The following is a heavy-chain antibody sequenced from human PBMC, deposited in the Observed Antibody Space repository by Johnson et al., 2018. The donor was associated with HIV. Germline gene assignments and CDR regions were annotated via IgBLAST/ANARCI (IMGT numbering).Heavy chain of an antibody. CDR3: ARDGGGLDAFDI. CDR1: GFTVSTNY. Sequence: VQLVESGGGLIQPGGSLRLSCAASGFTVSTNYMSWVRQAPGKGLEWVPVISGSGGSTYYADSVKGRFTISRDNSKNTLYLQMNSLRAGDTAVYYCARDGGGLDAFDIWGQGTMVTVSS. V-gene: IGHV3-53*01. D-gene: IGHD3-10*01. CDR2: ISGSGGST. J-gene: IGHJ3*02.